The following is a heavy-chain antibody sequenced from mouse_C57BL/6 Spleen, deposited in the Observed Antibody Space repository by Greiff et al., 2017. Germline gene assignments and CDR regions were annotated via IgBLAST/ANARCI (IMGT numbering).Heavy chain of an antibody. CDR2: IWRGGST. CDR3: AKPITTVDYYAMDY. D-gene: IGHD1-1*01. Sequence: VMLVESGPGLVQPSQSLSITCTVSGFSLTSYGVHWVRQSPGKGLEWLGVIWRGGSTDYNAAFMSRLSITKDNSKSQVFFKMNSLQADDTAIYYCAKPITTVDYYAMDYWGQGTSVTVSS. V-gene: IGHV2-5*01. CDR1: GFSLTSYG. J-gene: IGHJ4*01.